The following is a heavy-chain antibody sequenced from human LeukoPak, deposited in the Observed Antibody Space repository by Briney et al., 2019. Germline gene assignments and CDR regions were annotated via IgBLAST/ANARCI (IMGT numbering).Heavy chain of an antibody. V-gene: IGHV1-46*01. CDR2: INPSGGST. J-gene: IGHJ4*02. Sequence: ASVKVSFKASGYTFTIYYMHWVRQAPGQGHGWMGIINPSGGSTSYAQKFQGRVTMTRDTSTSTVYMELSSLRSEDTAVYYCARRAWGARRGLCFDYWGQGTLVTVSS. CDR3: ARRAWGARRGLCFDY. CDR1: GYTFTIYY. D-gene: IGHD1-26*01.